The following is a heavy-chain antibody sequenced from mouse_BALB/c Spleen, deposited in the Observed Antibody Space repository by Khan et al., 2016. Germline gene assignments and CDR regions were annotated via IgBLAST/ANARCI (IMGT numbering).Heavy chain of an antibody. CDR2: ILPRSGST. J-gene: IGHJ2*01. CDR1: GYTFSSYW. CDR3: ARFSDY. V-gene: IGHV1-9*01. Sequence: VQLKQSGAELMKPGASVKISCKAAGYTFSSYWIEWIKQRPGHGLEWIGEILPRSGSTNYNEKFKGKATFTADTSSNTAYIQLSSLTSEDSAVYYCARFSDYWGQGTTLTVSS.